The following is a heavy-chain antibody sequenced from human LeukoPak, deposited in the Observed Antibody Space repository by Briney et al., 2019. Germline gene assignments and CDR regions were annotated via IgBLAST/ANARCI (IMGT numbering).Heavy chain of an antibody. V-gene: IGHV1-2*02. CDR1: GYTFTGYY. D-gene: IGHD4-11*01. CDR2: ISPNSGGT. J-gene: IGHJ4*02. Sequence: ASVKVSCKASGYTFTGYYMHWVRQAPGQGLEWMGWISPNSGGTNYAQKFQGRVTMTRDTSISTAYMELSSLRSDDTAVYYCARDWGLQYFDYWGQGTLVTVSS. CDR3: ARDWGLQYFDY.